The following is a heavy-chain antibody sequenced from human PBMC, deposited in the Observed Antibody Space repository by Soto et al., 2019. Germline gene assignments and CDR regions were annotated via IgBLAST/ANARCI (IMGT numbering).Heavy chain of an antibody. CDR3: AKDLLSSSPANWFDP. D-gene: IGHD6-6*01. CDR1: GFTFSSYG. V-gene: IGHV3-30*18. J-gene: IGHJ5*02. Sequence: QVQLVESGGGVVQPGRSLRLSCAASGFTFSSYGMHWVRQAPGKGLEWVAVISYDGSNKYYADSVKGRFTISRDNSKNTLYLQMNSLRAEDTAVYYCAKDLLSSSPANWFDPWGQGTLVTVS. CDR2: ISYDGSNK.